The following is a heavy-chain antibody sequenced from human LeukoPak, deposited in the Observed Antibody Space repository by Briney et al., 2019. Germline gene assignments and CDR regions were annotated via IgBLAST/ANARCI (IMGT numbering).Heavy chain of an antibody. Sequence: GESLKISCKGSGYSFTSYWIGWVRRMPGKGLEWMGIIYPGDSDTRYSPSFQAQVTISADKSISTAYLQWSSLKASDTAMYYCARTYYYDSSGYYYPPYFDYWGQGTLVTVSS. D-gene: IGHD3-22*01. CDR2: IYPGDSDT. J-gene: IGHJ4*02. CDR1: GYSFTSYW. V-gene: IGHV5-51*01. CDR3: ARTYYYDSSGYYYPPYFDY.